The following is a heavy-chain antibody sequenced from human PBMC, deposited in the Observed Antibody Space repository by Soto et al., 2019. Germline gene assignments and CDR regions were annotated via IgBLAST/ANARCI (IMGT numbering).Heavy chain of an antibody. CDR2: INPNSGGT. D-gene: IGHD2-2*01. V-gene: IGHV1-2*02. J-gene: IGHJ4*02. CDR3: ARTYCSTTSCSDYFDS. CDR1: VLTFTGYH. Sequence: SVKLAFNTSVLTFTGYHMHCVLQAPGQGLEWMGWINPNSGGTNYAQKFHGRVTMTRDTSISTAYMELSRLTSDDTAVYYCARTYCSTTSCSDYFDSWGQGTMVNVSS.